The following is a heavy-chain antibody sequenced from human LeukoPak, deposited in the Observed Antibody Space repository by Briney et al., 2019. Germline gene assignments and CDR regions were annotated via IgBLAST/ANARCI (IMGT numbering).Heavy chain of an antibody. J-gene: IGHJ4*02. V-gene: IGHV1-69*04. CDR2: IIPILGIA. D-gene: IGHD3-22*01. Sequence: GASVKVSCKASGGTFSSYAISWVRQAPGQGLEWMGRIIPILGIANYAQKFQGRVTITADKSTSTAYMELSSLRSEDTAVYYCASLDYDSSGYSDYWGQGTLVTVSS. CDR3: ASLDYDSSGYSDY. CDR1: GGTFSSYA.